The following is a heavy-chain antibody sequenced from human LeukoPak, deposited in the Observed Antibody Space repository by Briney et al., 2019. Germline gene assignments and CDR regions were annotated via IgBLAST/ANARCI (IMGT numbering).Heavy chain of an antibody. J-gene: IGHJ3*02. CDR2: INPNSGGT. CDR3: ARDGESFDI. Sequence: ASVNVSCKASGYTFTDYHMHWVRQAPGQGREWVGWINPNSGGTNYAQKFQGRVTMTRHTSISTAYMELTRLSSDGRPGYYCARDGESFDIWSQATMVTVSS. CDR1: GYTFTDYH. V-gene: IGHV1-2*02. D-gene: IGHD2/OR15-2a*01.